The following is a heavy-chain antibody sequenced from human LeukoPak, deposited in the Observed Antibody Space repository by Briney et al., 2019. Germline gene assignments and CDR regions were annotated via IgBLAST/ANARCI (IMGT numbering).Heavy chain of an antibody. CDR3: AKSKLASYYYGMDV. CDR1: GFTFSSYG. D-gene: IGHD4-23*01. CDR2: ISYDGSNK. V-gene: IGHV3-30*18. Sequence: GRSLRLSCAASGFTFSSYGMHWVRQAPGKGLEWVAVISYDGSNKYYADSVKGRFTISRDNSKNTLYLQMNSLRAEDTAVYYCAKSKLASYYYGMDVWGQGTTVTVSS. J-gene: IGHJ6*02.